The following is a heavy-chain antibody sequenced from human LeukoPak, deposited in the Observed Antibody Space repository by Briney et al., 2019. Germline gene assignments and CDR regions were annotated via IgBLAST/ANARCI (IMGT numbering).Heavy chain of an antibody. D-gene: IGHD6-13*01. CDR2: INHSGST. Sequence: SETLSLTCAVYGGSFSGYYWSWIRQPPGKGLEWIGEINHSGSTNYNPSLKSRVTISVDTSKNQFSLKLSSVTAADTAVYYCARTLKAATHSSSWPTLFDYWGQGTLVTVSS. CDR3: ARTLKAATHSSSWPTLFDY. CDR1: GGSFSGYY. V-gene: IGHV4-34*01. J-gene: IGHJ4*02.